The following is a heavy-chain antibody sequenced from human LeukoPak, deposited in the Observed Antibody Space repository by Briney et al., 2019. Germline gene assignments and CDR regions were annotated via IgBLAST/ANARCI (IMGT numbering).Heavy chain of an antibody. CDR3: ARQTGSGLFILP. V-gene: IGHV4-39*01. D-gene: IGHD3/OR15-3a*01. CDR2: IYYSGNT. J-gene: IGHJ4*02. Sequence: SETLSLTCTVSGVSISSSNSYWGWIRQPPGKGLEWIGSIYYSGNTYYNASLKSQVSISIDTSKNQFSLRLTSVTAAVTAVYYCARQTGSGLFILPGGQGTLVTVSS. CDR1: GVSISSSNSY.